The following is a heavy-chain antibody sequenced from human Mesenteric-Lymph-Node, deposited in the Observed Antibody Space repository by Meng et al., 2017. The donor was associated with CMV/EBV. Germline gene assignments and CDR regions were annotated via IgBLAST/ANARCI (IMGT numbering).Heavy chain of an antibody. V-gene: IGHV3-30-3*01. CDR2: IAYDGSNK. Sequence: GESLKISCVASGLTFSNYVMHWVRQAPGKGLEWVAVIAYDGSNKYYGDSVKGRFTISRDNSKNTLYLQMNSPRPEDTAVYYCARLAAAASWGQGTLVTVSS. J-gene: IGHJ4*02. CDR1: GLTFSNYV. CDR3: ARLAAAAS. D-gene: IGHD6-13*01.